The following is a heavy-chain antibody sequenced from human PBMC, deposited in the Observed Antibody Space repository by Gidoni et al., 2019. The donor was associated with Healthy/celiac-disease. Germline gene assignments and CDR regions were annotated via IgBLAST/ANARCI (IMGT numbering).Heavy chain of an antibody. J-gene: IGHJ4*02. CDR2: IYYSGST. V-gene: IGHV4-39*01. CDR1: GGSISSSSYY. Sequence: QLQLQESGPGLVKPSETLSLTCTVSGGSISSSSYYWGWIRQPPGKGLEWIGSIYYSGSTYYNPSLKSRVTISVDTSKNQFSLKLSSVTAADTAVYYCARGYSYGYTDYWGQGTLVTVSS. CDR3: ARGYSYGYTDY. D-gene: IGHD5-18*01.